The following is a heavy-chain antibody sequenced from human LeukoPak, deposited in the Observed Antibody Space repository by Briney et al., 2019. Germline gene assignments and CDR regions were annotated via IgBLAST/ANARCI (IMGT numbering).Heavy chain of an antibody. Sequence: GASVKVSCKASGYTFTGYYMHWVRQAPGQGLEWMGWINPNSGGTNYAQKFQGRVTMTRDTSISTAYMELSRLRSDDTAVYYCARGVAVAGTESFDYWGQGTLVTVPS. CDR1: GYTFTGYY. V-gene: IGHV1-2*02. J-gene: IGHJ4*02. CDR3: ARGVAVAGTESFDY. D-gene: IGHD6-19*01. CDR2: INPNSGGT.